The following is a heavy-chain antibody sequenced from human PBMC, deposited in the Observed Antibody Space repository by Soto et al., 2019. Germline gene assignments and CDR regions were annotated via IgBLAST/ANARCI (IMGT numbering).Heavy chain of an antibody. CDR1: GFTFSSYG. V-gene: IGHV3-30*18. J-gene: IGHJ6*02. CDR3: AKELWFAGQYYYHYCGMAV. D-gene: IGHD3-10*01. CDR2: ISYDGSNK. Sequence: VGSLRLSCAASGFTFSSYGMHRVRQAPGKGLEWVAVISYDGSNKYYADSVKGRFTISRDNSKNTLYLQMNSLRAEDTAVYYCAKELWFAGQYYYHYCGMAVWGQGTTVTVSS.